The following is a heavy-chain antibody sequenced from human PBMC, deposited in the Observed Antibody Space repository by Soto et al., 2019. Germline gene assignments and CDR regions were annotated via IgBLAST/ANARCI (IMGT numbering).Heavy chain of an antibody. D-gene: IGHD3-10*01. CDR1: GFSFTRDY. V-gene: IGHV1-8*01. CDR3: ARALYGLGAIWFDP. CDR2: MNPNSGNT. Sequence: SVKVSWQASGFSFTRDYLQWVRQATGQGLEWMGWMNPNSGNTGYAQKFQGRVTMTRNTSISTAYMELSSLRSEDTAVYYCARALYGLGAIWFDPWGQGNLVTVSS. J-gene: IGHJ5*02.